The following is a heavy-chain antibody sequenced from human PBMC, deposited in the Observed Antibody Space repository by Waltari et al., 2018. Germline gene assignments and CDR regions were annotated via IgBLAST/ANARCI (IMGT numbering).Heavy chain of an antibody. Sequence: QVQLQESGPGLVRPSQTLSLTCTVSGASLSGGDYYWAWIRQPPGKGLEWIGYISYSGTTYYNPSLQSRVTILADTSKKQFSLNLRSVTATDTAVYYCARERGSSSWYSDSWGQGTLVTVSS. CDR2: ISYSGTT. D-gene: IGHD3-16*01. V-gene: IGHV4-30-4*08. J-gene: IGHJ4*02. CDR1: GASLSGGDYY. CDR3: ARERGSSSWYSDS.